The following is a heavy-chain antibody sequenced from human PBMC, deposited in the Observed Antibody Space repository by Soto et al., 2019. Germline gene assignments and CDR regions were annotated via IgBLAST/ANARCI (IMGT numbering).Heavy chain of an antibody. J-gene: IGHJ4*02. CDR3: ARQSAVVDFDY. Sequence: PSETLSLTCTVSGGSISSYYWSWIRQPPGKGLEWIGYIYYSGSTNYNPSLKSRVTISVDTSKNQFSLKLSPVTAADTAVYYCARQSAVVDFDYWGQGTLVTVSS. CDR2: IYYSGST. CDR1: GGSISSYY. V-gene: IGHV4-59*08. D-gene: IGHD3-16*02.